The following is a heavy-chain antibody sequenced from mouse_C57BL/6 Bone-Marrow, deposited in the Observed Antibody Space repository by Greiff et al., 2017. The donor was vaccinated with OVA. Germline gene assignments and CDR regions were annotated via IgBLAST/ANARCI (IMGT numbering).Heavy chain of an antibody. D-gene: IGHD3-1*01. CDR1: GYTFTSYG. J-gene: IGHJ4*01. Sequence: VQLQQSGAELARPGASVKLSCKASGYTFTSYGISWVKQRTGQGLEWIGEIYPRSGNTYYNEKFKGKATLTADKSSSTAYMELRSLTSEDSAVYFCAREPHREYYYAIDYWGQGTAVTVSS. CDR3: AREPHREYYYAIDY. CDR2: IYPRSGNT. V-gene: IGHV1-81*01.